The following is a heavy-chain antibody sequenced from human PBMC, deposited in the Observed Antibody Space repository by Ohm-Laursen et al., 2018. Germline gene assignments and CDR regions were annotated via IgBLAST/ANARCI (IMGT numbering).Heavy chain of an antibody. J-gene: IGHJ4*02. Sequence: SSVKVSCNASGYTFTSYGISWVRQAPGQGLEWMGWISAYNGNTNYAQKLQGRVTMTTDTSTSTAYMELRSLRSDDTAVYCCARDYYGSGSYYTEFDYWGQGTLVTVSS. CDR1: GYTFTSYG. D-gene: IGHD3-10*01. V-gene: IGHV1-18*01. CDR3: ARDYYGSGSYYTEFDY. CDR2: ISAYNGNT.